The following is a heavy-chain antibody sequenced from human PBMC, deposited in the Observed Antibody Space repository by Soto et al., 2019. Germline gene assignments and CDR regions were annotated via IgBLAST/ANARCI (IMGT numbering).Heavy chain of an antibody. D-gene: IGHD6-13*01. V-gene: IGHV3-21*01. CDR1: GFTFSSYS. CDR3: ARDGAIAAAGPPRFDY. CDR2: ISSSSSYI. Sequence: PGGSLRLSCAASGFTFSSYSMNWVRQAPGKGLEWVSSISSSSSYIYYADSVKGRFTISRDNAKNSLYLQMNSLRAEDTAVYYCARDGAIAAAGPPRFDYWGQGTLVTVSS. J-gene: IGHJ4*02.